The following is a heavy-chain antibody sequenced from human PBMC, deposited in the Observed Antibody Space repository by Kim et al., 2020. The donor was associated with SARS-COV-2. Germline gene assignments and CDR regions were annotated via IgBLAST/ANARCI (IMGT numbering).Heavy chain of an antibody. J-gene: IGHJ4*02. CDR2: IKKDGSEK. D-gene: IGHD3-22*01. Sequence: GGSLRLSCAASGFTFSTFWMTWVRQAPGKGLEWVANIKKDGSEKYYVDSVKGRFTISRDNAKNSLFLQMNSLRAEDTAVYYCASRPRSDYYYGAFDYWGRGTLVTVSS. V-gene: IGHV3-7*01. CDR1: GFTFSTFW. CDR3: ASRPRSDYYYGAFDY.